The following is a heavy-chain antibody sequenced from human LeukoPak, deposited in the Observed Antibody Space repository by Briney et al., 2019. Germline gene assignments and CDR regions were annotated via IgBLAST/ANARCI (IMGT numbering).Heavy chain of an antibody. Sequence: ASVKVSCKASGHTFTSYYMHWVRQAPGQGLEWMGIINPIVGIAGYAQKFQGRVTMTSDTSTSTVYMELSSLRSEDTAVYYCAREGDVDTATWHWFDPWGQGTLVTVSS. V-gene: IGHV1-46*01. CDR3: AREGDVDTATWHWFDP. CDR2: INPIVGIA. J-gene: IGHJ5*02. CDR1: GHTFTSYY. D-gene: IGHD5-18*01.